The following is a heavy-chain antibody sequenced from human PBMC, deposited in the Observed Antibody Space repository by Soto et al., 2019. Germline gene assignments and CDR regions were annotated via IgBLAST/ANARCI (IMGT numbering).Heavy chain of an antibody. CDR2: VSFDGSNK. J-gene: IGHJ4*02. V-gene: IGHV3-30-3*01. Sequence: QVHLVESGGGVVQPGRSLRLSCAASGFTFSTHAMHWVRKAPGKGLECVAIVSFDGSNKYYSDSVKGRFTISRDNSKNTLYLQMSGLTPEDTAFYHCARDPTGITTAGGGRIDHWGQGTLVTFSS. CDR3: ARDPTGITTAGGGRIDH. CDR1: GFTFSTHA. D-gene: IGHD6-13*01.